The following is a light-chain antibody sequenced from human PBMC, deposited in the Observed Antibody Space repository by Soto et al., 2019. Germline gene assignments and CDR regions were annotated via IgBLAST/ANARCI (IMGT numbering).Light chain of an antibody. V-gene: IGLV2-14*01. Sequence: QSALTHPASVSGSPGQSITISCTGTSSDVGGYNYVSWYQQHPGKAPKLMIYDVSNRPSGVSNRFSGSKSGNTASLTISGLQAEDEAHCYCSSYPSSSTLVVFGGGTQLTLL. CDR1: SSDVGGYNY. CDR3: SSYPSSSTLVV. CDR2: DVS. J-gene: IGLJ2*01.